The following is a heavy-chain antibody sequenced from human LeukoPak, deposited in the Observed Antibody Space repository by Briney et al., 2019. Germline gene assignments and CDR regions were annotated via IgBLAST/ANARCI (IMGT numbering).Heavy chain of an antibody. Sequence: GGSLRLSCAASGFTFSSYAMHWVRQAPGKGPEYVSAISSNGGSTYYANSVKGRFTISRDNSKNTLYLQMGSLRAEDMAVYYCARVTVDTAMVGYYYYMDVWGKGTTVTISS. CDR3: ARVTVDTAMVGYYYYMDV. D-gene: IGHD5-18*01. J-gene: IGHJ6*03. CDR2: ISSNGGST. CDR1: GFTFSSYA. V-gene: IGHV3-64*01.